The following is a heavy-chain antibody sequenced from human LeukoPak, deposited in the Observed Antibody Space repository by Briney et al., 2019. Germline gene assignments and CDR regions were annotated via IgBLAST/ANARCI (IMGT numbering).Heavy chain of an antibody. CDR1: GGSISSYY. V-gene: IGHV4-4*07. Sequence: PSETLSLTCSVSGGSISSYYWSWIRQPAGKGLEWIGRIHTSGSTNYNPSLKSRVTISVDTSKNQFSLKLSSVTAADTAVYYCAREEQQLVLGYYYYYMDVWGKGTTVTISS. D-gene: IGHD6-13*01. J-gene: IGHJ6*03. CDR2: IHTSGST. CDR3: AREEQQLVLGYYYYYMDV.